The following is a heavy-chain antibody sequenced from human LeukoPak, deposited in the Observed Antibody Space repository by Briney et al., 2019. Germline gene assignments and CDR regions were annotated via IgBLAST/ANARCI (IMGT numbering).Heavy chain of an antibody. CDR1: GGSFSGYY. CDR3: ARHSYYYGSGSFTYYYYYYMDV. D-gene: IGHD3-10*01. Sequence: PSETLSLTCAVYGGSFSGYYWSWIRQPPGKGLEWIGEINHSGSTNYNPSLKSRVTISVDTSKNQFSLKLSSVTAADTAVYYCARHSYYYGSGSFTYYYYYYMDVWGKGTTVTISS. V-gene: IGHV4-34*01. CDR2: INHSGST. J-gene: IGHJ6*03.